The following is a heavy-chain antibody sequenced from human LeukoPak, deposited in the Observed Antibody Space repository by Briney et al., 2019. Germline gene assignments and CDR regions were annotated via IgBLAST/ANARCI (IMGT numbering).Heavy chain of an antibody. J-gene: IGHJ4*02. CDR1: GFTFSSYA. V-gene: IGHV3-23*01. CDR2: ISGSGGST. Sequence: QAGGSLRLSCAASGFTFSSYAMSWVRQAPGKGLEWVSAISGSGGSTYYADSVKGRFTISRDNSKNTLYLQMNSLRAEDTAVYYCARDGTGYSYEANFDYWGQGTLVTVSS. D-gene: IGHD5-18*01. CDR3: ARDGTGYSYEANFDY.